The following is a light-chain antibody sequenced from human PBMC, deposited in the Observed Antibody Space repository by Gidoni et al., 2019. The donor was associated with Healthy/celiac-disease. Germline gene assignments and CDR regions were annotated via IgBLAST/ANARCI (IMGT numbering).Light chain of an antibody. CDR2: AAS. Sequence: LQIPHSPSSLSASVGDRVTITCRASQGISNYLAWYQQKPGKVPKLLIYAASTLQSGVPSRFSGSGSGTEFTLTISSLQPEDVATYYCQKYNSAPQTFGQGTKVEIK. CDR1: QGISNY. J-gene: IGKJ1*01. V-gene: IGKV1-27*01. CDR3: QKYNSAPQT.